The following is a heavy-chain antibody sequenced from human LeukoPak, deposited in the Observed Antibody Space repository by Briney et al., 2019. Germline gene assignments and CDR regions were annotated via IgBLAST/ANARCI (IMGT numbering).Heavy chain of an antibody. CDR1: GGSISSGSYY. CDR2: IYTSGST. CDR3: ARKTVTNWFDP. D-gene: IGHD4-17*01. J-gene: IGHJ5*02. Sequence: PSETLSLTCTVSGGSISSGSYYWSWIRQPAGKGLEWIGRIYTSGSTNYNPSLKSRVTISVDTSKNQFSLKVSSVTAADTAVYYCARKTVTNWFDPWGQGTLVTVSS. V-gene: IGHV4-61*02.